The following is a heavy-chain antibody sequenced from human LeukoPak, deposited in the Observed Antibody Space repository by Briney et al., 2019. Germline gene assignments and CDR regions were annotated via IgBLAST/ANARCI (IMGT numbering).Heavy chain of an antibody. Sequence: SLRLSCAASGFTFDDYAMHWVRQAPGKGLEWVSGISWNSGSIGYADSVKGRFTISRDNAMNSLYLQMNSLRAEDMALYYCAKAVGSGHSYGTFDYWGQGTLVTVSS. J-gene: IGHJ4*02. CDR2: ISWNSGSI. D-gene: IGHD5-18*01. CDR3: AKAVGSGHSYGTFDY. CDR1: GFTFDDYA. V-gene: IGHV3-9*03.